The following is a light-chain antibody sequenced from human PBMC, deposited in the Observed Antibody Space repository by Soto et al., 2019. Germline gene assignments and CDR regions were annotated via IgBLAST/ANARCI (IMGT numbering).Light chain of an antibody. CDR2: GAS. Sequence: EVVLTQSPGTLSLSPGERATLSCMASQTVSSGYLACYQQKPGQAPRLVIYGASSWVTGIPDRFSGSGSGTDFTLTISRLEPEDFAVYYCQQYGSSPRTFGQGTNVEI. CDR3: QQYGSSPRT. J-gene: IGKJ1*01. V-gene: IGKV3-20*01. CDR1: QTVSSGY.